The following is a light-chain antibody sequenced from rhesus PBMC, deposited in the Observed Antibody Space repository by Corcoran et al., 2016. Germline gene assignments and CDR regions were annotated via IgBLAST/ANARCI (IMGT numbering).Light chain of an antibody. CDR3: QHHNSYPRT. CDR2: GAT. V-gene: IGKV1-33*02. Sequence: DIQMTQSPSTLSASVGDRVTITCQASQGISSWLAWYQQKPGTAPKLLIYGATSLQSGVPSRFSGSGSGTDFTLTISSLQPEEFATYYCQHHNSYPRTFGQGTKVEIK. J-gene: IGKJ1*01. CDR1: QGISSW.